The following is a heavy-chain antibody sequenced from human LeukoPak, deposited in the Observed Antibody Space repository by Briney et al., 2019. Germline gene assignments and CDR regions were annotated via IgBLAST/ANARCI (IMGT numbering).Heavy chain of an antibody. CDR1: GFTFSSYS. J-gene: IGHJ4*02. D-gene: IGHD1-26*01. V-gene: IGHV3-21*01. CDR3: SKDSTGGTYAFDF. Sequence: GGSLRLSCAASGFTFSSYSMNWVRQAPGKGLEWVSSISSSSSYIYYADSVKGRFTISRDNAKNSLYLQVNSLRAEDTAVYYCSKDSTGGTYAFDFWGQGTLVTVSS. CDR2: ISSSSSYI.